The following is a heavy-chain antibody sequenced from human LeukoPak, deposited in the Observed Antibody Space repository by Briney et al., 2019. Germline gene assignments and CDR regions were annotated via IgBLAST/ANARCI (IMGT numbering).Heavy chain of an antibody. Sequence: SSETLSLTCAVYGGSFSGYYWSWIRQPPGKGLEWIGEINHSGSTNYNPSLKSRVTISVDTSKNQFSLKLSSVTAADTAVYYCARDRGRRGFMDVWGKGTTVTVSS. J-gene: IGHJ6*03. V-gene: IGHV4-34*01. D-gene: IGHD3-10*01. CDR3: ARDRGRRGFMDV. CDR2: INHSGST. CDR1: GGSFSGYY.